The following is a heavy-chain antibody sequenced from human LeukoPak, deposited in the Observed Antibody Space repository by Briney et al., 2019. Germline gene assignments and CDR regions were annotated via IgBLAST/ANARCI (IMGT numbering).Heavy chain of an antibody. D-gene: IGHD2-21*01. CDR1: GASISSYY. Sequence: SETLSLTCAVSGASISSYYWTWIRQPPGKGLEWIGYIYNSGSTNYNPSLKSRVTISVDTSKNQISLKLSSVTAADTAAYYCARSRLWFDYWGQGTLVTVSS. CDR3: ARSRLWFDY. CDR2: IYNSGST. J-gene: IGHJ4*02. V-gene: IGHV4-59*01.